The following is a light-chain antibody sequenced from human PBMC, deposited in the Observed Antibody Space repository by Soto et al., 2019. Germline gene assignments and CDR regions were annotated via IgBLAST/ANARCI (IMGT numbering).Light chain of an antibody. V-gene: IGLV1-40*01. CDR1: SSNIGAGFD. J-gene: IGLJ3*02. Sequence: QSVLTQPPSVSGAPGQRVTIPCTGTSSNIGAGFDVHWYQHLPGTAPKLLIYGNNHRPSGVPDRFSGSKSGSTAFLTVSGVQAEDEADYYCSSYAERNSVLFGGGTKLTVL. CDR3: SSYAERNSVL. CDR2: GNN.